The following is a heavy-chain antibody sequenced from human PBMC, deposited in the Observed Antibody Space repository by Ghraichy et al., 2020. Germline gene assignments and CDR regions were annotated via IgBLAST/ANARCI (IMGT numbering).Heavy chain of an antibody. D-gene: IGHD1-26*01. J-gene: IGHJ4*02. CDR2: IKRKTDGGTT. Sequence: GGSLRLSCAASGFTFNKAWMNWVRQAPGKGLEWVGRIKRKTDGGTTDCAAPVKGRFTISRDDSKNTLYLQMNSLKTEDTAVYYCTTDTLGASFDSWGQGTLVTVSS. V-gene: IGHV3-15*07. CDR3: TTDTLGASFDS. CDR1: GFTFNKAW.